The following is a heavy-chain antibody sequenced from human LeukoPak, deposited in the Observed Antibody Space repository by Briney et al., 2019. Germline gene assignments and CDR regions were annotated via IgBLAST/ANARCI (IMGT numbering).Heavy chain of an antibody. CDR3: ATSRPSITIFGVAPSSFDY. V-gene: IGHV3-23*01. J-gene: IGHJ4*02. CDR2: ISGSGGST. Sequence: PGGSLRLSCAASGFTFSSYAMSWVRQAPGKGLEWVSAISGSGGSTYYADSVKGRFTISRDNSKNTLYLQMNSLRAEDTAVYYCATSRPSITIFGVAPSSFDYWGQGTLVTVSS. CDR1: GFTFSSYA. D-gene: IGHD3-3*01.